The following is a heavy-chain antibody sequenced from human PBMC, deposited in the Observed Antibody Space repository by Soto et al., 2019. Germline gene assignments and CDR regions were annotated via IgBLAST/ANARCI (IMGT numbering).Heavy chain of an antibody. V-gene: IGHV3-23*01. CDR3: AKVYDGQLWTYWYFDL. CDR1: RFTFSSYA. D-gene: IGHD5-18*01. Sequence: EGSLRLSCAASRFTFSSYAMSWVRQAPGKGLEWVSAISGSGGSTYYADSVKGRFTISRDNSKNTLYLQMNSLRAEDTAVYYCAKVYDGQLWTYWYFDLWGRGTLVTVSS. J-gene: IGHJ2*01. CDR2: ISGSGGST.